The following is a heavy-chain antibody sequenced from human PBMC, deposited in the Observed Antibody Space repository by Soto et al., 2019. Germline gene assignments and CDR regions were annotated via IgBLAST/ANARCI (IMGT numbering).Heavy chain of an antibody. CDR2: ITYDGGDT. CDR3: ARGAGGTPPHYFDY. J-gene: IGHJ4*02. CDR1: GFTFSSYA. V-gene: IGHV3-23*01. Sequence: PGGSLRLSCAASGFTFSSYAMSWVRQVPGKGLEWVSVITYDGGDTLQADSVRGRFTIFRDNSKNSLYLQMNSLRAEDAAIYYCARGAGGTPPHYFDYWGQGTLVTVSS. D-gene: IGHD6-13*01.